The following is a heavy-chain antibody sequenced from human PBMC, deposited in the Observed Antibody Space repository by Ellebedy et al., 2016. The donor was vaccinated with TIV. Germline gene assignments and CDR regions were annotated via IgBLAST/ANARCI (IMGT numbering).Heavy chain of an antibody. CDR3: ARVRGVIVFDY. J-gene: IGHJ4*02. D-gene: IGHD3-10*01. CDR1: GYTFTNYG. V-gene: IGHV1-2*02. CDR2: IDPDSGGT. Sequence: ASVKVSCKASGYTFTNYGISWVRQAPGQGLEWMGWIDPDSGGTNYAQKFQGRVTMTRDTAISTAYMELSTLRSDDTAVYYCARVRGVIVFDYWGQGTLVTVSS.